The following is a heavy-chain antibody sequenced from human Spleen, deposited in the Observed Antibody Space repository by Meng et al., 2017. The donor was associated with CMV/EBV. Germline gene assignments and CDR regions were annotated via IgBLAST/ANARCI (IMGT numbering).Heavy chain of an antibody. CDR2: ISVYNGKT. CDR3: ARGGALTDPYYYDGMDV. D-gene: IGHD7-27*01. CDR1: YSFTNYG. V-gene: IGHV1-18*01. J-gene: IGHJ6*02. Sequence: YSFTNYGITWVRQAPGQGLEWMGWISVYNGKTNIPQKFQGSVTMTADTSTSTVYMEVKTPISDDTAVYYCARGGALTDPYYYDGMDVWGQGTMVTVSS.